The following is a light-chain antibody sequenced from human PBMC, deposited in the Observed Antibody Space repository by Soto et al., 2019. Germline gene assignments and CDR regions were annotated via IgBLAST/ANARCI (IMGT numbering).Light chain of an antibody. J-gene: IGLJ1*01. V-gene: IGLV1-44*01. CDR1: SSNIGGNT. CDR3: AAWDDSLNGYV. CDR2: SNN. Sequence: QSVLTQPPSASWTPGRGVVISCSGSSSNIGGNTVNWYQQLPGTAPKLLIYSNNHRPSGVPDRFSGSKSGTSASLAISGLQSDDEADYYCAAWDDSLNGYVFATGTKVTVL.